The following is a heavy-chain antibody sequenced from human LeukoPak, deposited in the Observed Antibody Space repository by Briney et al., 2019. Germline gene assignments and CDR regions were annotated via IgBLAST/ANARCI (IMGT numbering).Heavy chain of an antibody. Sequence: ASVKVSCKASGYTFTGYYMHWVRQAPGQGLEWMGWINPNSGGTNYAQKFQGRVTMTRDTSISTAYMELSRLRSDDTAVYYCAREGEGYCDSPIAGGFDPWGQGTLVTVSS. D-gene: IGHD3-22*01. CDR3: AREGEGYCDSPIAGGFDP. CDR1: GYTFTGYY. V-gene: IGHV1-2*02. CDR2: INPNSGGT. J-gene: IGHJ5*02.